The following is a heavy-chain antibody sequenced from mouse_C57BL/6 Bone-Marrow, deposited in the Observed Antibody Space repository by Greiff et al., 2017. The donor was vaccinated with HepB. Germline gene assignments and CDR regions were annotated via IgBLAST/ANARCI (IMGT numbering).Heavy chain of an antibody. Sequence: VQLQQSGAELVRPGASVTLSCKASGYTFTDYEMHWVKQTPVHGLEWIGAIDPETGGTAYNQKFKGKAILTADKSTSTAYMELHSLTSKDSAVYDCKRCRVNGREHYWGQGATLTGTS. CDR1: GYTFTDYE. CDR3: KRCRVNGREHY. CDR2: IDPETGGT. D-gene: IGHD6-1*01. V-gene: IGHV1-15*01. J-gene: IGHJ2*01.